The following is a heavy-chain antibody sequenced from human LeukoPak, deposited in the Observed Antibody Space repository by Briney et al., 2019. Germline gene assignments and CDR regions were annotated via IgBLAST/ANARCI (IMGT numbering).Heavy chain of an antibody. CDR3: ARDQGGVGY. D-gene: IGHD3-16*01. Sequence: GGSLRLSCAASGFTFSDHHMDWDRQAPGKGLEWVSSISTSSIYVYYADSVKGRFTISRDNAKNSLYLQMNSLRAEDTAVYYCARDQGGVGYWGQGTLVTVSS. CDR2: ISTSSIYV. J-gene: IGHJ4*02. V-gene: IGHV3-21*01. CDR1: GFTFSDHH.